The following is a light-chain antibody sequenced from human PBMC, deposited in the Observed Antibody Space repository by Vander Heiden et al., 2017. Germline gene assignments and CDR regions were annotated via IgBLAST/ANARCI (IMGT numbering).Light chain of an antibody. CDR3: SSYAGGNYVV. J-gene: IGLJ3*02. V-gene: IGLV2-8*01. CDR1: SGDVGCYNY. CDR2: EVN. Sequence: QSALTQPPSAPGSPGQSVTISCTGTSGDVGCYNYVSWYQQHPGKAPKLMIYEVNARPSGVPYRFSGSKSGNTASLTVSGLQAEDEGDYYCSSYAGGNYVVFGGGTKLTVL.